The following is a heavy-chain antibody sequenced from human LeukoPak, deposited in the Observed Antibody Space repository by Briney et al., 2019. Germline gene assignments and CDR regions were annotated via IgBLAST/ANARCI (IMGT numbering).Heavy chain of an antibody. CDR2: ISGSGGST. Sequence: GGSLRLSCAASGFTFSSYAMSWVRQAPGKGLEWVSAISGSGGSTYYADSVKGRFTISRDNSKNTLYLQMNSLRAEDTAVYYCAKDPPVYYDFWSGYGIDYWGQGTLVTVSS. CDR3: AKDPPVYYDFWSGYGIDY. D-gene: IGHD3-3*01. J-gene: IGHJ4*02. CDR1: GFTFSSYA. V-gene: IGHV3-23*01.